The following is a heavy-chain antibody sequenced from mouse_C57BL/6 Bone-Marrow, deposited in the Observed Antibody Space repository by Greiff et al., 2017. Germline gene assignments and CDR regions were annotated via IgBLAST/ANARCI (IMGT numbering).Heavy chain of an antibody. CDR3: ARQGTTVVAYWYLDV. CDR1: GFTFSSYG. D-gene: IGHD1-1*01. CDR2: ISSGGSYT. J-gene: IGHJ1*03. V-gene: IGHV5-6*01. Sequence: EVNVVESGGDLVKPGGSLKLSCAASGFTFSSYGMSWVRQTPDKRLEWVATISSGGSYTYYPDSVKGRFTISRDNAKNTLYLQMSSLKSEDTAMYYCARQGTTVVAYWYLDVWGTGTTVTVSS.